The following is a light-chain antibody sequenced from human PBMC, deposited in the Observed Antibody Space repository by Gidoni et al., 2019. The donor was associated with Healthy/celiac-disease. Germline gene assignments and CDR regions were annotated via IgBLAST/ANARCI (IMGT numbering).Light chain of an antibody. Sequence: ELVLTQSPATLSLSPGERATLSCRASQSVSSYLAWYQQKPGQSPRLLSYDASNRATGIPARFSGSGSGTDFTLTISSLEPEDFAVYYCQQRSNWPPGFTFGPGTKVDIK. V-gene: IGKV3-11*01. CDR2: DAS. J-gene: IGKJ3*01. CDR1: QSVSSY. CDR3: QQRSNWPPGFT.